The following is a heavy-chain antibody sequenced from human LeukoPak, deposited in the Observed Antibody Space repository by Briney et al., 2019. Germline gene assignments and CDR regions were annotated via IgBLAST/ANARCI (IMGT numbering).Heavy chain of an antibody. CDR3: AKDIERYQKVGANAFDI. D-gene: IGHD1-26*01. V-gene: IGHV3-9*01. CDR1: GCTFDDYA. Sequence: GRSLRLSCAASGCTFDDYAMHWVRQAPGKGLEWVSGISWNSGSIGYADSVKGRFTISRDNAKNSLYLQMNSLRAEDTALYYCAKDIERYQKVGANAFDIWGQGTMVTVSS. CDR2: ISWNSGSI. J-gene: IGHJ3*02.